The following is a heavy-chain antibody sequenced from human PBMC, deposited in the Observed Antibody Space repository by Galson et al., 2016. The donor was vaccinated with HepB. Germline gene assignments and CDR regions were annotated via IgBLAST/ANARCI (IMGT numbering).Heavy chain of an antibody. CDR3: ARDVQFRFDY. CDR2: ISANSGDT. V-gene: IGHV1-18*04. CDR1: GYRLFTYG. Sequence: SVKVSCKASGYRLFTYGIHWVRQAPGQGLEWLGWISANSGDTNYAQKFQDRVTMTRDTSASTAYMDLSSLRSDDTAVYYCARDVQFRFDYWGQGTLVTVSS. D-gene: IGHD4-11*01. J-gene: IGHJ4*02.